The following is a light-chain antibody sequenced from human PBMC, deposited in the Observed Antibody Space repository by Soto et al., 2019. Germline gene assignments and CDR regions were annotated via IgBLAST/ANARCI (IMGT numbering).Light chain of an antibody. CDR1: QSVSSN. CDR3: QRGAT. CDR2: DAS. J-gene: IGKJ5*01. V-gene: IGKV3-11*01. Sequence: EIVLTQSPATLSLSPGERATLSCRASQSVSSNLAWYQQKPGQAPRLLIYDASNMATGIPARFSGSGSGTDFTITISSLEPEDFAVYYCQRGATFGQGTRLEIK.